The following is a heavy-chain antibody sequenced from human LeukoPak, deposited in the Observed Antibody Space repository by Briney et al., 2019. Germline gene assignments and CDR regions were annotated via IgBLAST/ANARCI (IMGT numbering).Heavy chain of an antibody. CDR3: ARSNHADDF. Sequence: GGSLRLSCAASGFSFSDYWMHWVRQVPGKGLVWVSRINTSGSSTTYAESVKGRFTISRDNAKNTLYLQMDSLRAEDTGVYYCARSNHADDFWGQGTLVTVSS. V-gene: IGHV3-74*03. J-gene: IGHJ4*02. CDR1: GFSFSDYW. CDR2: INTSGSST. D-gene: IGHD1-14*01.